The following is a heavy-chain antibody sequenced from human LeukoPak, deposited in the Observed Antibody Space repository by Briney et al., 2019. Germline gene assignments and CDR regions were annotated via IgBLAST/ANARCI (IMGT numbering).Heavy chain of an antibody. Sequence: SETLSLTCTVSGGSISSSSYYWGWIRQPPGKGLEWIGSIYYSGSTYYNPSLKSRVTISVDTSKNQFSLKLSSVTAADTAVYYCASLWRYYGSGAPLLFDYWGQGTLVTVSS. J-gene: IGHJ4*02. D-gene: IGHD3-10*01. CDR1: GGSISSSSYY. CDR3: ASLWRYYGSGAPLLFDY. V-gene: IGHV4-39*01. CDR2: IYYSGST.